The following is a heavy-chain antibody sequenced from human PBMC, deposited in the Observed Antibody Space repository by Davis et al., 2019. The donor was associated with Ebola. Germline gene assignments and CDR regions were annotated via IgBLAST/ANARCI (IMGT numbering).Heavy chain of an antibody. D-gene: IGHD5-24*01. CDR3: AKDAEDGSGNWFFDF. CDR2: ISSGGHVT. J-gene: IGHJ2*01. V-gene: IGHV3-48*02. CDR1: GFTFSTHS. Sequence: SPNPPRGASGFTFSTHSMNSVPQPPGNGLEWIAFISSGGHVTYYADSVRGRFTISRDNAKNLLYLQLNSLRDEDTALYYCAKDAEDGSGNWFFDFRGRGALITVSS.